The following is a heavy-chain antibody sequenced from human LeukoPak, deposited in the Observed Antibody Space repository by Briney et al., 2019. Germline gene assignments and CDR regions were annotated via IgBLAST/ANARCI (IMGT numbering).Heavy chain of an antibody. V-gene: IGHV3-21*01. J-gene: IGHJ4*02. D-gene: IGHD6-13*01. Sequence: PGGSLRLSCAASGFTFSSYTLNWVRQAPGKGLEWVSSISSSSAYIYYADSVKGRFTISRDNAKNSLYLQMNSLRAEDTAVYYCARLEAAVFEYWGQGTLVTVSS. CDR2: ISSSSAYI. CDR3: ARLEAAVFEY. CDR1: GFTFSSYT.